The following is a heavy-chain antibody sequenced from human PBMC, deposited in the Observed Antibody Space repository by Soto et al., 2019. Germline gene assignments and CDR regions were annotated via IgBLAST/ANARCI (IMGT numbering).Heavy chain of an antibody. D-gene: IGHD3-22*01. Sequence: GASVKVSCKAFGYIFISYYMHWVRQAPGQGLEWMGFINPSGGSTSYAQKFQGRVTMTRDTSTSTVYMDLSSLRSEDTAVYYCARNDNSGLDYWGQGTLVTVSS. CDR1: GYIFISYY. CDR2: INPSGGST. V-gene: IGHV1-46*01. CDR3: ARNDNSGLDY. J-gene: IGHJ4*02.